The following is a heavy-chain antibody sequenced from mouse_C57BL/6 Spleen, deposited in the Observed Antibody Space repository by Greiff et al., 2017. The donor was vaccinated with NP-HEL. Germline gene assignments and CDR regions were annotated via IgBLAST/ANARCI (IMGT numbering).Heavy chain of an antibody. CDR1: GFTFSDYG. V-gene: IGHV5-17*01. J-gene: IGHJ1*03. D-gene: IGHD2-1*01. CDR2: ISSGSSTI. CDR3: AREGGNYWYFDV. Sequence: EVKLVESGGGLVKPGGSPKLSCAASGFTFSDYGMHWVRQAPEKGLEWVAYISSGSSTIYYADTVKGRFTISRDNAKNTLFLQMTSLRSEDTAMYYCAREGGNYWYFDVWGTGTTVTVSS.